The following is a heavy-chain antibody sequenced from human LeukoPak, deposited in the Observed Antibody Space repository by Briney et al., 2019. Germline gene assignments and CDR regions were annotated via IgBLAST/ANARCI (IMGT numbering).Heavy chain of an antibody. Sequence: GGSLRLSCAASGFTFSSYSMNWVRQAPGKGLEWVSSISSSSSYIYYADSVKGRFTISRDNAKNSLCLQMNSLRAEDTAVYYCASYGYCSSTSCYPSGVYYYYYMDVWGKGTTVTISS. J-gene: IGHJ6*03. V-gene: IGHV3-21*01. CDR1: GFTFSSYS. D-gene: IGHD2-2*03. CDR3: ASYGYCSSTSCYPSGVYYYYYMDV. CDR2: ISSSSSYI.